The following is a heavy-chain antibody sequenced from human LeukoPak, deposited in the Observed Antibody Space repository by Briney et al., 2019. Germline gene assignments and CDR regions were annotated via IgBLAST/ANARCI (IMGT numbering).Heavy chain of an antibody. CDR3: ARTVGARYYYYMDV. CDR2: IYTSGST. J-gene: IGHJ6*03. Sequence: SETLSLTCTVSGGSISSYYWSWLRQPAESGLGWIGRIYTSGSTNYNPSLKSRVTMSVDTSKNQFSLKLSTVTAADTAVYYCARTVGARYYYYMDVWGKGTTVSVSS. D-gene: IGHD1-26*01. V-gene: IGHV4-4*07. CDR1: GGSISSYY.